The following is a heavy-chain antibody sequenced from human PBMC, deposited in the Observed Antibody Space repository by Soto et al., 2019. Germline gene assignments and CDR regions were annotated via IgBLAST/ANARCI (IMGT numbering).Heavy chain of an antibody. D-gene: IGHD5-12*01. V-gene: IGHV3-11*01. CDR2: ISGGNTI. Sequence: QVQVVESGGGLVKPGGSLRLSCAGSGFTFSDYYMSRIRQIPGKGLEWISYISGGNTIYYIDSVKGRFTLSRDSAKNSLYLQMDSLRAEDTAVYYCVRGHSGLDIWGQGTMVTVSS. J-gene: IGHJ3*02. CDR3: VRGHSGLDI. CDR1: GFTFSDYY.